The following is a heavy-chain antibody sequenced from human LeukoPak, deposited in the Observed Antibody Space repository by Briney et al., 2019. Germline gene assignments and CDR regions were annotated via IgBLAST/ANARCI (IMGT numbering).Heavy chain of an antibody. Sequence: PSETLSLTCTVSGGSISSYYWSWIRQPPGKGLEWIGYIYYSGSTNYNPSLKSRVTISVDTSKNQFSLKLSSVTAADTAVYYCARLTRDSSSWYLFDYWGQGTLVTVSS. CDR2: IYYSGST. CDR3: ARLTRDSSSWYLFDY. J-gene: IGHJ4*02. V-gene: IGHV4-59*08. CDR1: GGSISSYY. D-gene: IGHD6-13*01.